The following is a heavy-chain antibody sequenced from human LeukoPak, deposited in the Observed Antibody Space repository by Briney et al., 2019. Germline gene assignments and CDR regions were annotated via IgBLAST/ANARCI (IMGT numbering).Heavy chain of an antibody. CDR3: AREYYYGSGSLGAFDI. CDR1: GGSISSYY. V-gene: IGHV4-59*01. CDR2: IYYSGST. Sequence: TSETLSLTCTVSGGSISSYYWSWIRQPPGKGLEWIGYIYYSGSTNYNPSLKSRVTISVDTSKNQFSLKLSSVTAADTAVYYCAREYYYGSGSLGAFDIWGQGTMVTVSS. D-gene: IGHD3-10*01. J-gene: IGHJ3*02.